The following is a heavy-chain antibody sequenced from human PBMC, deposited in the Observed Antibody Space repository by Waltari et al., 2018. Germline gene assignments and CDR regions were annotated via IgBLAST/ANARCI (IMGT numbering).Heavy chain of an antibody. CDR3: ATMGAGRAPDY. D-gene: IGHD3-16*01. CDR1: TFSFCSYW. J-gene: IGHJ4*02. CDR2: IRPDGGEN. Sequence: EVQLVASGGGLVQPGGSLRVSCSASTFSFCSYWMAWFRQVLGTGREWVATIRPDGGENFYVDSGKGRFSISRDNAKNSFYLQMNNLRVEDTAIFYCATMGAGRAPDYWGQGTLVTVSS. V-gene: IGHV3-7*03.